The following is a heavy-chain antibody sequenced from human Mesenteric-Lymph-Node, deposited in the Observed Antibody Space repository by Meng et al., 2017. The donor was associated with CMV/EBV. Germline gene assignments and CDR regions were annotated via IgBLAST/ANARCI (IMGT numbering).Heavy chain of an antibody. CDR3: TYSSSGYYYYGMDV. V-gene: IGHV3-33*01. D-gene: IGHD6-6*01. J-gene: IGHJ6*02. Sequence: GGSLRLSCAASGFTFSSYGMHWVRQAPGKGLEWVAVIWYDGSNKYYADSVKGRFTISRDNSKNTLYLQTNSLRAEDTAVYYCTYSSSGYYYYGMDVWGQGTTVTVSS. CDR2: IWYDGSNK. CDR1: GFTFSSYG.